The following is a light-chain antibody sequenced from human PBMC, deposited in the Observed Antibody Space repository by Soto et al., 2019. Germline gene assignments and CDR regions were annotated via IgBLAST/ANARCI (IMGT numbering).Light chain of an antibody. CDR2: GAS. J-gene: IGKJ2*01. Sequence: EIVLTQSPGTLSLSPGERATLSCRASQSVNSNYLAWYQHKPGQVPRPLIYGASIRAAGVPDRLSGSGSGTDFTLTISRLEPEDYAVYYCQQYGTSPHTFGQGTKLEIK. CDR1: QSVNSNY. V-gene: IGKV3-20*01. CDR3: QQYGTSPHT.